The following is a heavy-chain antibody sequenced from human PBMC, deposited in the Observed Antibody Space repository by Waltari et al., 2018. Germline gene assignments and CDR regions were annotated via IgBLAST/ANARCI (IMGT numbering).Heavy chain of an antibody. J-gene: IGHJ5*02. CDR1: GGSISGDYG. CDR3: YNRVDV. Sequence: QVQLQESGPPVVKPSEPLSLTCAVSGGSISGDYGWTWIRQAPGKGLEWIGIVYGRSGSTYYNPSLKSRVDISTDTAVYFCARGRYEDDYGHYYTGVRYNRVDVWGPGVQVIVSS. V-gene: IGHV4-38-2*01. CDR2: VYGRSGST. D-gene: IGHD4-17*01.